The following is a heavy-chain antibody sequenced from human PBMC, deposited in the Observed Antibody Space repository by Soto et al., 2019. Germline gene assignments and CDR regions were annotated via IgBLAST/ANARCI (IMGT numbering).Heavy chain of an antibody. J-gene: IGHJ3*02. CDR3: ARDQKGIVVVPAAHQVDAFDI. CDR2: ISAYNGNT. D-gene: IGHD2-2*01. Sequence: ASVKVSCKASGYTFTSYGISWVRQAPGQGHEWMGWISAYNGNTNYAQKLQGRVTMTTDTSTSTAYMELRSLRSDDTAVYYCARDQKGIVVVPAAHQVDAFDIWGQGTMVTVSS. V-gene: IGHV1-18*01. CDR1: GYTFTSYG.